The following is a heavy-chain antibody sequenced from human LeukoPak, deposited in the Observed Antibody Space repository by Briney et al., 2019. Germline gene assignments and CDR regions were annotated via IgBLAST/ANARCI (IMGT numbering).Heavy chain of an antibody. D-gene: IGHD3-16*02. J-gene: IGHJ4*02. Sequence: SETLSLTCTVSGGSISSSSYYWGWIRQPPGKGLEWIGSIYYSGSTYYNPSLKSRVTISVDTSENQFSLKLSSVTAADTAVYYCARATFGGVIVKNVFDYWGQGTLVTVSS. CDR3: ARATFGGVIVKNVFDY. CDR2: IYYSGST. V-gene: IGHV4-39*01. CDR1: GGSISSSSYY.